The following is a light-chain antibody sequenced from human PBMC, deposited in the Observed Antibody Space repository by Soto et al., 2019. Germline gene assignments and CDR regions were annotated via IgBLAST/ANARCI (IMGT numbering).Light chain of an antibody. Sequence: DIVMTQSPDSLAVSLGERATINCKSSQTVLYTSNYLAWYQQKPGQTPKLLIYWASTRESGVPDRFSGSGSGTDFTLTISSLQAEDVAVYYCQQYYTTPVTFGQGTKVEIK. CDR2: WAS. CDR1: QTVLYTSNY. V-gene: IGKV4-1*01. J-gene: IGKJ1*01. CDR3: QQYYTTPVT.